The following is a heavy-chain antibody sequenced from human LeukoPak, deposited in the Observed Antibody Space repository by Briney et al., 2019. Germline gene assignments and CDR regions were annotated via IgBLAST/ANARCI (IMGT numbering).Heavy chain of an antibody. D-gene: IGHD1-1*01. CDR3: ARVRWNDRCWFDP. CDR2: INSDGSST. CDR1: GFTFSSYW. J-gene: IGHJ5*02. Sequence: PGGSLRLSCAASGFTFSSYWMHWVRQAPGKGLVWVSRINSDGSSTSYADSVKGRFTISRDNAKNTLHLQMNSLRAEDTAVYYCARVRWNDRCWFDPWGQGTLVTVSS. V-gene: IGHV3-74*01.